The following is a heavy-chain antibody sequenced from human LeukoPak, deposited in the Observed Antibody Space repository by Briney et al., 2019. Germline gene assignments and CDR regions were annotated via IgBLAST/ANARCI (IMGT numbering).Heavy chain of an antibody. V-gene: IGHV3-72*01. CDR1: GLIFSDQY. J-gene: IGHJ3*02. D-gene: IGHD1-7*01. CDR2: TQNKANSYTM. Sequence: GGSLRLSCAVSGLIFSDQYMDWVRQAPGKGREWDGRTQNKANSYTMDYAASVRGRFTISRDDSKNSLSLQMNSLKTEDTAVYYCVRRNYVAFDIWGQGTMVIVSS. CDR3: VRRNYVAFDI.